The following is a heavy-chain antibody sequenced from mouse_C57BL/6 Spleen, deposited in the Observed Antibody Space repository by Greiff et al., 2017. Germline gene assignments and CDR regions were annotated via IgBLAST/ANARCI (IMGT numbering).Heavy chain of an antibody. J-gene: IGHJ4*01. D-gene: IGHD4-1*01. V-gene: IGHV5-16*01. CDR2: INYDGSST. CDR1: GFTFSDYY. Sequence: EVMLVESEGGLVQPGSSMKLSCTASGFTFSDYYMAWVRQVPEKGLEWVANINYDGSSTYYLDSLKSRFIISRDNAKNILYLQMSSLKSEDTATYYCARERVLGLAMDYWGQGTSVTVSS. CDR3: ARERVLGLAMDY.